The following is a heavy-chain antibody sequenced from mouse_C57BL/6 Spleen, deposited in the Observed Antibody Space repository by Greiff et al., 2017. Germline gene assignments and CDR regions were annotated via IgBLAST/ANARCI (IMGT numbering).Heavy chain of an antibody. J-gene: IGHJ1*03. CDR3: ARGYGSSHWYFDV. CDR2: IDPSDSYT. Sequence: QVQLQQPGAELVKPGASVKLSCKASGYTFTSYWMQWVKQRPGQGLEWIGEIDPSDSYTNYNQKFKGKAPLTVDTSSSTAYMQLSSLTSEDSAVYYCARGYGSSHWYFDVWGTGTTVTVSS. D-gene: IGHD1-1*01. V-gene: IGHV1-50*01. CDR1: GYTFTSYW.